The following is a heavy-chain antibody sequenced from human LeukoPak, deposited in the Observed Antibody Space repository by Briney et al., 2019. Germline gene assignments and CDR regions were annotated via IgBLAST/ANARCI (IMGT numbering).Heavy chain of an antibody. Sequence: SVKVSCKASGYTFTSYGISWVRQAPGQGLEWMGRIIPILGIANYAQKFQGRVTITADKSTSTAYMELSSLRSEDTAVYYCAREATGDKGVLDIWGQGTMVTVSS. CDR1: GYTFTSYG. V-gene: IGHV1-69*04. D-gene: IGHD7-27*01. CDR3: AREATGDKGVLDI. CDR2: IIPILGIA. J-gene: IGHJ3*02.